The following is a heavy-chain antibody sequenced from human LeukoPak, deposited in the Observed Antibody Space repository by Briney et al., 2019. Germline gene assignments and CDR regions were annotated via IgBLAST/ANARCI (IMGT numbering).Heavy chain of an antibody. V-gene: IGHV4-59*12. Sequence: SETLSLTCTVSDGSITTYYWTWLRQPPGKGLEWIGHFSYTGYNKYHPSLKSRVTMSGDTSKNQFSLQLTSVTPEDTAVYYCARGLSGWGSVDYWGQGTLVTVSS. CDR2: FSYTGYN. CDR1: DGSITTYY. J-gene: IGHJ4*02. CDR3: ARGLSGWGSVDY. D-gene: IGHD6-19*01.